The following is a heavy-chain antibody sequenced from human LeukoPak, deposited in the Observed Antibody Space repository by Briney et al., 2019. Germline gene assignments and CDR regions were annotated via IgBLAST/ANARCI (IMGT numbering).Heavy chain of an antibody. CDR2: IYTSGST. CDR1: GGSISSGSYY. Sequence: PSQTLSLTCTVSGGSISSGSYYWSWIRQPAGKGLEWIGRIYTSGSTNYNPSLKSRVTISVDTSKNQFSLKLSSVTAADTAVYYCARVEEGYGSGRRENYYYYYMDVWGKGTTVTISS. J-gene: IGHJ6*03. D-gene: IGHD3-10*01. CDR3: ARVEEGYGSGRRENYYYYYMDV. V-gene: IGHV4-61*02.